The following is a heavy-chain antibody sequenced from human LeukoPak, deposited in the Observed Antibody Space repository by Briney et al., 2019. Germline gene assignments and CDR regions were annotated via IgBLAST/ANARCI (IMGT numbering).Heavy chain of an antibody. Sequence: ASVKVSCKASGYTFTSNYIHWVRQAPGQGLEWMGMIYPRDGSTSYAQKFQGRVTVTRDTSTSTVHMELSGLRSEDTAVYYCARERYDRVDYWGQGTLVTVSS. D-gene: IGHD2-2*01. J-gene: IGHJ4*02. V-gene: IGHV1-46*01. CDR3: ARERYDRVDY. CDR1: GYTFTSNY. CDR2: IYPRDGST.